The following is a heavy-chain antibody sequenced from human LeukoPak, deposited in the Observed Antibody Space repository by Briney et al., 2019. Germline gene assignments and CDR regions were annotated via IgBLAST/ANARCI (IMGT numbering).Heavy chain of an antibody. J-gene: IGHJ4*02. D-gene: IGHD5-24*01. CDR1: GGSISSSTYY. CDR3: ARGARAGYNLEPFDY. Sequence: SETLSLTCTVSGGSISSSTYYWGWIRQPPGKGLEWIGSIHYSGSTYDNPSLKSRVTISVDTSKNQFSLKLSSVTAADTAVYYCARGARAGYNLEPFDYWGQGTLVTVSS. CDR2: IHYSGST. V-gene: IGHV4-39*07.